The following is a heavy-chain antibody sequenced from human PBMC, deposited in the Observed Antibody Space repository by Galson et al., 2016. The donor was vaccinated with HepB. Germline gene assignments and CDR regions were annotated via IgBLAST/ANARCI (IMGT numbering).Heavy chain of an antibody. CDR2: IYWDDRK. Sequence: PALVKPTQTVTLTCTFSGFSLSTNEVGVGWIRQPPGKALEWLALIYWDDRKRYSPSLKSRLTITKDTSKNQVVLTLTNMDPVDTATYYCARRVTVNDAFDIWGRGTMVTVSS. J-gene: IGHJ3*02. CDR3: ARRVTVNDAFDI. CDR1: GFSLSTNEVG. V-gene: IGHV2-5*02. D-gene: IGHD4-17*01.